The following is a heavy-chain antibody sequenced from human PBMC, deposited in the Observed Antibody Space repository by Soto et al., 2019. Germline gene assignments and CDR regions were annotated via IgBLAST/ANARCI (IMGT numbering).Heavy chain of an antibody. V-gene: IGHV1-18*04. CDR1: GYTFTSYV. CDR2: ISAYNGNT. J-gene: IGHJ6*02. Sequence: GASVKVSCKASGYTFTSYVISLLLQAPVQGLELMGWISAYNGNTNYAQKSQGRVTITADESTSTAYMELSSLRSEDTAVYYCARASGYSSGWYPYYYGIDVWGQGTTVTVSS. CDR3: ARASGYSSGWYPYYYGIDV. D-gene: IGHD6-19*01.